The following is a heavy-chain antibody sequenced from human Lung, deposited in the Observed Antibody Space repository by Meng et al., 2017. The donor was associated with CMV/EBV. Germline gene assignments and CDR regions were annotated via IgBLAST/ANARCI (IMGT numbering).Heavy chain of an antibody. D-gene: IGHD5-12*01. CDR3: ARGGYSDYDVRGSDYYYGMDV. CDR1: GYTFISYG. J-gene: IGHJ6*02. CDR2: ISAYNGRT. Sequence: ASXXVSXKASGYTFISYGISWVRQAPGQGLEWMGWISAYNGRTNYAQKFQGRVTMTTDTSTNTAYTELRSLRSDDTAVYFCARGGYSDYDVRGSDYYYGMDVWXQGTXVTV. V-gene: IGHV1-18*01.